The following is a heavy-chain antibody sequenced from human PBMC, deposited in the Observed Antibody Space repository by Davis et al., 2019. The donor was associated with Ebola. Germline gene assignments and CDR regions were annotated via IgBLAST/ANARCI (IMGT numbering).Heavy chain of an antibody. V-gene: IGHV3-33*01. CDR1: GFTFSSYG. CDR2: IWYDGSNT. CDR3: ARPGSNWREDAFDI. D-gene: IGHD1-20*01. J-gene: IGHJ3*02. Sequence: PGGSLRLSCAASGFTFSSYGMHWVRQAPGKGLEWVAVIWYDGSNTYYADSVKGRFTISRDNSKNTLYLQMNSLRAEDTAVYYCARPGSNWREDAFDIWGQGTMVTVSS.